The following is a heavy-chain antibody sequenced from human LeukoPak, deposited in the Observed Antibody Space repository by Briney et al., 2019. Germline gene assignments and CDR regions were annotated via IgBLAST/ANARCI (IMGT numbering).Heavy chain of an antibody. J-gene: IGHJ5*02. CDR1: GGSFSGYF. CDR2: INQSGST. D-gene: IGHD3-3*01. V-gene: IGHV4-34*01. CDR3: ARGRLRSDWFDP. Sequence: SETLSLTCAVYGGSFSGYFWSWIRQPPGKGLEWIGEINQSGSTNYNPSLKSRVTISVDTSKNQFSLKLSSVTAADTAVYYCARGRLRSDWFDPWGQGTLVTVSS.